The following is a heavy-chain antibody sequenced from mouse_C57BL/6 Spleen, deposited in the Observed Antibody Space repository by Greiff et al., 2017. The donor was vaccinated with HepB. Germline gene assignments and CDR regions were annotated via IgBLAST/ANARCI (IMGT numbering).Heavy chain of an antibody. CDR1: GFTFSSYA. CDR2: ISDGGSYT. J-gene: IGHJ2*01. V-gene: IGHV5-4*01. CDR3: ARAEYSNYVYYFDY. D-gene: IGHD2-5*01. Sequence: EVQRVESGGGLVKPGGSLKLSCAASGFTFSSYAMSWVRQTPEKRLEWVATISDGGSYTYYPDNVKGRFTISRDNAKNNLYLQMSHLKSEDTAMYYCARAEYSNYVYYFDYWGQGTTLTVSS.